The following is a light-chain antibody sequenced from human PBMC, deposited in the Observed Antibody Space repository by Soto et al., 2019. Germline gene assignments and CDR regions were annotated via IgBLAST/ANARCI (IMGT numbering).Light chain of an antibody. Sequence: EIVLTQSPGTLSLSPGERATLSCRASQSVSSSYLAWYQQKPGQAPRLLIYGASSRATGIPDRFSGSGSGKDFTLTISRLEPGDFAVYYCQQYGNSPLTFGQGTKVEIK. CDR3: QQYGNSPLT. V-gene: IGKV3-20*01. CDR2: GAS. CDR1: QSVSSSY. J-gene: IGKJ1*01.